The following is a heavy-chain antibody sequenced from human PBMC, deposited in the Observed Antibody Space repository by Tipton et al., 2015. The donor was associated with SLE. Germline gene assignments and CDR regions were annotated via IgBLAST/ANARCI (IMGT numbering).Heavy chain of an antibody. J-gene: IGHJ4*02. V-gene: IGHV4-39*07. CDR3: ARGSGSYGDFDY. Sequence: TLSLTCTVSGGSISSSSYYWGWIRQPPGKGLEWTGGIYYSGSTYYNPSLKSRVTISVDTSKNQFSLKLSSVTAADTAVYYCARGSGSYGDFDYWGQGTLVTVSS. CDR2: IYYSGST. CDR1: GGSISSSSYY. D-gene: IGHD1-26*01.